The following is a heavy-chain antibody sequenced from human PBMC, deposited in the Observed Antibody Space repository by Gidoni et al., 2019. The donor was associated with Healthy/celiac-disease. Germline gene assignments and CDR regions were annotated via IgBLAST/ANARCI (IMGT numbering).Heavy chain of an antibody. CDR3: ARQWGAVARPRKNYYFDY. V-gene: IGHV4-39*01. Sequence: QLQLQESGPGLVKPSETLSLTCTVSGGSISSSSYYWGWIRQPPGKGLEWIGSIYYSGSTYYNPSLKSRVTISVDTSKNQFSLKLSSVTAADTAVYYCARQWGAVARPRKNYYFDYWGQGTLVTVSS. J-gene: IGHJ4*02. CDR2: IYYSGST. D-gene: IGHD6-19*01. CDR1: GGSISSSSYY.